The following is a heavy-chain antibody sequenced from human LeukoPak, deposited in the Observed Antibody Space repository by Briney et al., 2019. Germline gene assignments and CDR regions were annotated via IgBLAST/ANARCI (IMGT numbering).Heavy chain of an antibody. Sequence: SETLSLTCAAYGGSFSDYYLTWIRQTPGKGLEWIGQISHSGTTSYNPSLKSRVTMSVDTSKNQFSLKLTSVTAADTAVYYCARGCPVYWGQGTLVTVSS. J-gene: IGHJ4*02. CDR1: GGSFSDYY. CDR2: ISHSGTT. CDR3: ARGCPVY. V-gene: IGHV4-34*01.